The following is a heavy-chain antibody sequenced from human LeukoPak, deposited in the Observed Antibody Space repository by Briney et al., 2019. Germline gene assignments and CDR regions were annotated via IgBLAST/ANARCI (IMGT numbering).Heavy chain of an antibody. CDR1: GYTFIGYY. D-gene: IGHD5-24*01. J-gene: IGHJ4*02. CDR2: INPNSGGT. V-gene: IGHV1-2*02. CDR3: ARGRDGNNSGFDY. Sequence: ASVKVSCKASGYTFIGYYMHCVRQAPGQGLEWMGWINPNSGGTNYAQKFQGRVTMTRDTSISTAYMELSILRSDDTAVYFCARGRDGNNSGFDYWGQGTLVTVSS.